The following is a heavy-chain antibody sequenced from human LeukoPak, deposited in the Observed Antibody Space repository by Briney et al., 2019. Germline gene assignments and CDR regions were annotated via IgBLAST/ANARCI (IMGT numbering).Heavy chain of an antibody. Sequence: GGSLRLSCAASGFTFSSYAMSWVRQAPGKGLEWVSSISGSGGSISYADSVKGRFTISRDNSKNTLYLQMNSLRAEDTAIYYCARDIQLSTWGLGTMVTVSS. CDR3: ARDIQLST. J-gene: IGHJ3*01. CDR2: ISGSGGSI. D-gene: IGHD5-18*01. CDR1: GFTFSSYA. V-gene: IGHV3-23*01.